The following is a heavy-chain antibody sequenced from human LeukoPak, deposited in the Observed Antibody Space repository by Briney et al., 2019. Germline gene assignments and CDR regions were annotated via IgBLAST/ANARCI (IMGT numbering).Heavy chain of an antibody. J-gene: IGHJ4*02. CDR1: GGSISSYY. V-gene: IGHV3-11*04. D-gene: IGHD6-13*01. CDR3: AKDLSSSGRSYYFDY. CDR2: ISGSDGII. Sequence: LSLTCTVSGGSISSYYWSWIRQPPGKGLEWISYISGSDGIIYYTDSVRGRFTISRDNAKKSLYLQMNSLTAEDTAVYYCAKDLSSSGRSYYFDYWGQGTLVTVSS.